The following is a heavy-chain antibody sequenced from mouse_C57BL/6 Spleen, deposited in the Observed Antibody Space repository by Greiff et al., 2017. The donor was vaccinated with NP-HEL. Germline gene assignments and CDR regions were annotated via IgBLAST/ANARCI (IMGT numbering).Heavy chain of an antibody. D-gene: IGHD1-1*01. J-gene: IGHJ3*01. V-gene: IGHV1-42*01. CDR2: INPSTGGT. CDR1: GYSFTGYY. Sequence: EVKLVESGPELVKPGASVKISCKASGYSFTGYYMNWVKQSPEKSLEWIGEINPSTGGTTYNQKFKAKATLTVDKSSSTAYMQLKSLTSEDSAVYYCANYYGSSYGFAYWGQGTLVTVSA. CDR3: ANYYGSSYGFAY.